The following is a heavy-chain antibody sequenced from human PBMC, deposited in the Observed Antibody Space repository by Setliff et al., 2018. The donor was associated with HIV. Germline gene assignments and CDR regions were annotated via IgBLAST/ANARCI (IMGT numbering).Heavy chain of an antibody. CDR1: GDSITSGSYY. J-gene: IGHJ4*02. Sequence: SETLSLTCTVSGDSITSGSYYWSWIRQPAGKGLEWIGRIYTSGSTIYNPSLKSRVTMTRDTSTNTVYMELSSLRSEDTAVYYCARLGDFWSGYYYFDYWGQGTLVTVSS. CDR2: IYTSGST. V-gene: IGHV4-61*02. CDR3: ARLGDFWSGYYYFDY. D-gene: IGHD3-3*01.